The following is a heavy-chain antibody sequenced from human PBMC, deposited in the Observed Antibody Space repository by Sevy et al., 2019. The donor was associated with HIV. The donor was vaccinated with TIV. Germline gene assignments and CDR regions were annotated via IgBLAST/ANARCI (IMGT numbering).Heavy chain of an antibody. J-gene: IGHJ4*02. CDR1: GFTFSDYY. CDR2: ISGSGGST. D-gene: IGHD3-10*01. CDR3: AKDRVSGTYYTGDFDY. V-gene: IGHV3-23*01. Sequence: GGSLRLSCSASGFTFSDYYMSWIRQAPGKGLEWVSVISGSGGSTYYADSVKGRFTISRDNSKNTLYLQMNSLRAEDTAVYYCAKDRVSGTYYTGDFDYWGQGTLVTVSS.